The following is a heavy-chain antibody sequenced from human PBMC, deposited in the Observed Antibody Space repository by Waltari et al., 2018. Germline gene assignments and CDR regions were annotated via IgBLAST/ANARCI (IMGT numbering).Heavy chain of an antibody. CDR3: ARGLTYDFWSGYSLYGMDV. Sequence: QVQLVQSGAEVKKPGASVKVSCKASGYTFTSYDINWVRQATGQGLEWMGWMNPNSGNTGYAQKFQGRVTITRNTSISTAYMELSSLRSEDTAVYYCARGLTYDFWSGYSLYGMDVWGQGTTVTVSS. CDR1: GYTFTSYD. CDR2: MNPNSGNT. D-gene: IGHD3-3*01. V-gene: IGHV1-8*03. J-gene: IGHJ6*02.